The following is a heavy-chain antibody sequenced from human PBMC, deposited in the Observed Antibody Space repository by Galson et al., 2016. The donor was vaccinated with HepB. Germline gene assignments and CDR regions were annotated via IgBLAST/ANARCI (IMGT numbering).Heavy chain of an antibody. Sequence: SLRLSCAASGFRLSGYWMSWVRQAPGKGLEWVANIKQSGSDKYYVDSVKGRFAISRDNAQNSVYLQMNSLRAEDTALYYCARDRAYSMSWSTWDGALDVWCKGTTVTVSS. CDR2: IKQSGSDK. V-gene: IGHV3-7*01. J-gene: IGHJ6*04. CDR1: GFRLSGYW. CDR3: ARDRAYSMSWSTWDGALDV. D-gene: IGHD6-13*01.